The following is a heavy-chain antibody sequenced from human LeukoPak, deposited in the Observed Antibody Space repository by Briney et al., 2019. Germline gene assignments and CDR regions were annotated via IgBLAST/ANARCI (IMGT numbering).Heavy chain of an antibody. CDR3: VKDIYSSSWYIDY. D-gene: IGHD6-13*01. J-gene: IGHJ4*02. CDR2: TSSNGGST. CDR1: GFTFSSYA. Sequence: GGSLRLSCSASGFTFSSYAMHWVRQAPGKGLEYVSATSSNGGSTYYADSVKGRFTISRDNSKNTLYLQMSSLRAEDTAVYYCVKDIYSSSWYIDYWGQGTLVTVSS. V-gene: IGHV3-64D*06.